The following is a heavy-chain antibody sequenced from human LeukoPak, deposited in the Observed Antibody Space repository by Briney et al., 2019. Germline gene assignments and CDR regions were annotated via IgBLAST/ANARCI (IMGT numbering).Heavy chain of an antibody. V-gene: IGHV3-48*01. D-gene: IGHD1-26*01. CDR1: GFTFSSYE. CDR3: ARSATALEIVGATEFDY. CDR2: ISSSSSTI. Sequence: GGSLRLSCAASGFTFSSYEMNWVRQAPGKGLEWVSYISSSSSTIYYADSVKGRFTISRDNAKNSLYLQMNSLRAEDTAVYYCARSATALEIVGATEFDYWGQGTLVTVSS. J-gene: IGHJ4*02.